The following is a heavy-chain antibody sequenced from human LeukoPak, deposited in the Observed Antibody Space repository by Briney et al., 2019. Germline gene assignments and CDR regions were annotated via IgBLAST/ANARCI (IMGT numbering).Heavy chain of an antibody. V-gene: IGHV3-23*01. CDR1: GFTFSSYA. Sequence: GGSLRPSCPASGFTFSSYAMSCVRQAPGKGPESVSAIVVIVGSTYYADSVKGRFTISRDNSKNTLYLQMNSLRAEDTAVYYCAKIIVSLVAGSYAPTRYFDYWGQGTLVTVSS. CDR3: AKIIVSLVAGSYAPTRYFDY. J-gene: IGHJ4*02. D-gene: IGHD6-19*01. CDR2: IVVIVGST.